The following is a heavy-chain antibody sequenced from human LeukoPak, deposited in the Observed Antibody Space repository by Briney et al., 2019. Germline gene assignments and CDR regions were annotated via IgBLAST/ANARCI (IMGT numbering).Heavy chain of an antibody. J-gene: IGHJ4*02. D-gene: IGHD1-26*01. CDR2: IYPGDSDT. CDR1: GYSFTSYW. CDR3: ASTASSVGAPLDY. Sequence: GESLRISCKGSGYSFTSYWIGWVRQMPGKGLEWMGIIYPGDSDTRYSSSFQGQVTISADKSISTAYLQWSSLKASDTAMYYCASTASSVGAPLDYWGQGTLVTVSS. V-gene: IGHV5-51*01.